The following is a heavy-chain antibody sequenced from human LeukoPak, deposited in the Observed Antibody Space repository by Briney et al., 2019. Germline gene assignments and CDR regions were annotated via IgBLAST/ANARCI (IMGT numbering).Heavy chain of an antibody. CDR3: ARGTSSKNIDY. J-gene: IGHJ4*02. CDR2: IYYSGST. Sequence: SQTLSLTCTVSGGSISSGSYYWSWIRQPPGKGLEWIGHIYYSGSTNYNPSLKSRVTISVDTSKNQFSLKLSSVTAADTAVYYCARGTSSKNIDYWGQGTLVTVSS. D-gene: IGHD1-1*01. V-gene: IGHV4-61*01. CDR1: GGSISSGSYY.